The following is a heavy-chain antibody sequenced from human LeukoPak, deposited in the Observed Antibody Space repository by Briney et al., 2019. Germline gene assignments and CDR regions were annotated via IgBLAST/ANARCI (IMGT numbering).Heavy chain of an antibody. Sequence: SETLSLTCAVYGGSFSGYYWSWIRQPPGKGLEWIGTINYGGNTYYNLSLKSRVIIFLDTSKNQFSLKLSSVTAADTAVYYCARNIAVAGRGDYMDVWGKGTTVTISS. CDR2: INYGGNT. V-gene: IGHV4-34*01. CDR3: ARNIAVAGRGDYMDV. J-gene: IGHJ6*03. CDR1: GGSFSGYY. D-gene: IGHD6-19*01.